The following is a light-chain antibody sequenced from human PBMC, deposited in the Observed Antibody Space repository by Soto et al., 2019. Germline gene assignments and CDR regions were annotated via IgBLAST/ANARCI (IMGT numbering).Light chain of an antibody. V-gene: IGKV3-11*01. J-gene: IGKJ2*01. CDR1: QSVSSF. CDR2: DVS. Sequence: EIVLTQSPVTLSLSPGDRATLSCRPSQSVSSFLAWYQQKPGQPPRLLIYDVSNRAAGIPARFSGSGSGTDFTLTISCLEPEDFAVYYCQQRTDWPPVYTFGQGTNREIK. CDR3: QQRTDWPPVYT.